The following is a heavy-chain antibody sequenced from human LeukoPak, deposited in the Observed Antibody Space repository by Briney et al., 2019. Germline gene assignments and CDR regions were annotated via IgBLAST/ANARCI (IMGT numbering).Heavy chain of an antibody. Sequence: SETLSLTCAVSGGSISSGAYSWSWIRQPPGKGLEWIGFFYHSGSTYYNPSPKSRVTISVDRSKNHFSLKLSSVTAADTAVYYCARSITGMLDYWGQGTLVTVSS. J-gene: IGHJ4*02. V-gene: IGHV4-30-2*01. CDR2: FYHSGST. D-gene: IGHD3-10*01. CDR1: GGSISSGAYS. CDR3: ARSITGMLDY.